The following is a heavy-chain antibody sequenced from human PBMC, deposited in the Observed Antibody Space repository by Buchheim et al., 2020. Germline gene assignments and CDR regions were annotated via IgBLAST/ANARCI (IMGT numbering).Heavy chain of an antibody. J-gene: IGHJ5*02. D-gene: IGHD6-6*01. V-gene: IGHV1-69*04. CDR3: ARDVGIAALRRYWFDP. CDR1: GGTFSSYA. CDR2: IIPILGIA. Sequence: QVQLVQSGAEVKKPGSSVKVSCKASGGTFSSYAISWVRQAAGRGLEWMGRIIPILGIANYPQKFQGRVTITADKSTSTAYMELSSLRSEDTAVYYCARDVGIAALRRYWFDPWGQGTL.